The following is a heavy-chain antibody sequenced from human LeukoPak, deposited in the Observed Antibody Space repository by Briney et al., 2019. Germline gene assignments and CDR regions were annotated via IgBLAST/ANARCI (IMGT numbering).Heavy chain of an antibody. CDR3: ARDAGFCSGGSCPRYYFDY. V-gene: IGHV3-64*01. D-gene: IGHD2-15*01. CDR1: GFTFSTYA. J-gene: IGHJ4*02. CDR2: ISSNGGST. Sequence: RGSLTLSCAPSGFTFSTYAIQWVPQAPGKGLEYVSAISSNGGSTYYPNSVKGRFNISRDNSKNTLYLQMGSLRTEDMAVYYCARDAGFCSGGSCPRYYFDYWGQGTLVTVSS.